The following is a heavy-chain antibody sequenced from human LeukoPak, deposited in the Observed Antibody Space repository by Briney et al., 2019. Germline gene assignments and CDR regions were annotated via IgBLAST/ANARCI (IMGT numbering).Heavy chain of an antibody. Sequence: SVKVSFKSSGGTFSSYAISWVRQAPGQGLEWMGGIIPSFGTANYAQKFQGRVTITTDESTSTAYMELSSLRCEDTAVYSCARVKFGSGYYYGMTGYYYSYMAVWGKGTTVTVYS. CDR1: GGTFSSYA. D-gene: IGHD3-22*01. V-gene: IGHV1-69*05. J-gene: IGHJ6*03. CDR2: IIPSFGTA. CDR3: ARVKFGSGYYYGMTGYYYSYMAV.